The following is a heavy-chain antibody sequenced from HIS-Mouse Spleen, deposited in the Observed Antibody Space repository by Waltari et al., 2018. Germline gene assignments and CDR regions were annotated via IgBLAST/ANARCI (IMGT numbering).Heavy chain of an antibody. CDR2: IYWDDDK. CDR1: GFSLSPSGMC. Sequence: QVTLRESGPALVKPTQTLTLTCTFSGFSLSPSGMCVSWIRQPPGKALEWLARIYWDDDKYYSTALKTRITISKDTSKNQVVLTMTNMDPVDTATYYCARIAEGYTSGWYAFDYWGQGTLVTVSS. D-gene: IGHD6-19*01. V-gene: IGHV2-70*15. J-gene: IGHJ4*02. CDR3: ARIAEGYTSGWYAFDY.